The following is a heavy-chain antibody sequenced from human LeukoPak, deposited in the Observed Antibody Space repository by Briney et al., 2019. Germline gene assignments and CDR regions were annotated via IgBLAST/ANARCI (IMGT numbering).Heavy chain of an antibody. Sequence: APVKVSCKASGYTFTSYYMHWVRQAPGQGLEWVGIINPSGGSTSYAQKFQGRVTMTRDMSTSTVYMELSSLRSEDTAVYYCARAMGYSYGYFSDYYYYMDVWGKGTTVTVSS. CDR2: INPSGGST. J-gene: IGHJ6*03. CDR3: ARAMGYSYGYFSDYYYYMDV. V-gene: IGHV1-46*01. CDR1: GYTFTSYY. D-gene: IGHD5-18*01.